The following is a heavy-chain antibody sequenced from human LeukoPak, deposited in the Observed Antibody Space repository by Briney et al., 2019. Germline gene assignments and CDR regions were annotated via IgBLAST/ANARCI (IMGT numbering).Heavy chain of an antibody. CDR1: GFTFSSYW. J-gene: IGHJ4*02. CDR3: ARQTGSGLFILP. D-gene: IGHD3/OR15-3a*01. V-gene: IGHV3-7*01. CDR2: IKEDGSEK. Sequence: GGSLRLSCPASGFTFSSYWLSWVRQAPGKGLEGVANIKEDGSEKHYVDSVMDRFTISRDNSKNTLYLQMNSLRAEDTAVYYCARQTGSGLFILPGGQGTLVTVAS.